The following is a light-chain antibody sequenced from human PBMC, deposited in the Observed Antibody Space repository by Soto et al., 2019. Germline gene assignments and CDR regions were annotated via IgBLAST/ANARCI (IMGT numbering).Light chain of an antibody. CDR1: QSISTW. Sequence: DIQKTQSPSTLSASVGDRVTITCRASQSISTWLAWYQQKPGTVPKLLICKASTLESGVPSRFSGSRSGTEFTLTVSSLQPDDFATYYCQQYNDSFPYTFGQGTRLEIK. J-gene: IGKJ5*01. CDR3: QQYNDSFPYT. V-gene: IGKV1-5*03. CDR2: KAS.